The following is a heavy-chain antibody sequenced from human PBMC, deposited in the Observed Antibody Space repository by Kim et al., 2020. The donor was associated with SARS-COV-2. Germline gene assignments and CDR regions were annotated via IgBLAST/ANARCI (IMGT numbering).Heavy chain of an antibody. CDR1: GFTFSAYG. CDR3: AKDSVTYYYNAGRTNHG. V-gene: IGHV3-30*18. D-gene: IGHD3-10*01. CDR2: ISCDGSNK. Sequence: GGSLRLSCAASGFTFSAYGMHWVRQAPGKGLEWVAIISCDGSNKYFADSVKGRFTISRDNSLNTLFLEMNSLRAEDTALYYCAKDSVTYYYNAGRTNHG. J-gene: IGHJ6*01.